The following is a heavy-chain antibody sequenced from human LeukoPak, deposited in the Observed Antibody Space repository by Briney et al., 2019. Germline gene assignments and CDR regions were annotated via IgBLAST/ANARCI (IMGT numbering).Heavy chain of an antibody. CDR1: GLTFSSYS. CDR2: ISSSSSYI. D-gene: IGHD6-19*01. J-gene: IGHJ6*03. CDR3: AKDSGWYYMDV. Sequence: GGSLRLSCAASGLTFSSYSMNWVRQAPGKGLEWVSSISSSSSYIYYADSVKGRFTISRDNAKNSLYLQMNSLRAEDTAVYYCAKDSGWYYMDVWGKGTTVTVSS. V-gene: IGHV3-21*01.